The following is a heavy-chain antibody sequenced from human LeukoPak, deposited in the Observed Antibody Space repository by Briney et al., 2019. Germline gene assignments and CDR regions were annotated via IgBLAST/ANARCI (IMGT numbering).Heavy chain of an antibody. J-gene: IGHJ4*02. CDR2: ITYDGSNK. CDR1: WITLRCYC. D-gene: IGHD3-10*01. CDR3: AKDVWFGELFLNYFDY. V-gene: IGHV3-30*18. Sequence: WGSLGLSLAGPWITLRCYCIPLVRQAPSQGLGLGAGITYDGSNKYYADSVKGRFTISRDNSKNTLYLQMNSLRAEDTAVYYCAKDVWFGELFLNYFDYWGQGTLVTVSS.